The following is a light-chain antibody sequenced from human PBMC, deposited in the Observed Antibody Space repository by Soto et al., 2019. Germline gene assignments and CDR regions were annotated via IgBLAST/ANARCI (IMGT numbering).Light chain of an antibody. CDR3: QQCGGSPYT. CDR1: QSVSSTY. J-gene: IGKJ2*01. CDR2: GAS. V-gene: IGKV3-20*01. Sequence: DIVLTQSPGTLSLSPGERATLSCRASQSVSSTYLAWYQQKPGQAPRLLIYGASSRATGIPDRFSGSGSGTDFTLTISRLEPEDFAVYYCQQCGGSPYTFGQGTKLEIK.